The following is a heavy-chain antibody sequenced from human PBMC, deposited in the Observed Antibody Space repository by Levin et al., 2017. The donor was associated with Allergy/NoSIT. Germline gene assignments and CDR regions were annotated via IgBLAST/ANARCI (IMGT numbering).Heavy chain of an antibody. J-gene: IGHJ5*02. CDR2: ISSSSSYI. V-gene: IGHV3-21*01. D-gene: IGHD2-15*01. CDR1: GFTFSSYS. Sequence: GGSLRLSCAASGFTFSSYSMNWVRQAPGKGLEWVSSISSSSSYIYYADSVKGRFTISRDNAKNSLYLQMNSLRAEDTAVYYCARGMVAATHFDPWGQGTLVTVSS. CDR3: ARGMVAATHFDP.